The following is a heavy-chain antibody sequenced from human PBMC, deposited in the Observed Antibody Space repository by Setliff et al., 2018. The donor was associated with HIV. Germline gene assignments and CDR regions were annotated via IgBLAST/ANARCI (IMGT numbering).Heavy chain of an antibody. J-gene: IGHJ6*02. D-gene: IGHD2-8*02. CDR3: ARGSTCIGGGCLTYYYYYYGLDV. Sequence: SETLSLTCAVYGGSFSDHYWSWFRQSPGKGLEWIGEIADSGATDYNPSLKSRVIISLDTSKKQFSLKLNSVTAADTAVYYCARGSTCIGGGCLTYYYYYYGLDVWGQGTTVTVSS. V-gene: IGHV4-34*01. CDR1: GGSFSDHY. CDR2: IADSGAT.